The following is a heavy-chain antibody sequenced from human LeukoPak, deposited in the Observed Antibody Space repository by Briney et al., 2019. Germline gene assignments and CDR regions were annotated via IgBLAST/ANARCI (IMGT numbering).Heavy chain of an antibody. D-gene: IGHD1-1*01. CDR1: GGPISGYY. V-gene: IGHV4-59*08. J-gene: IGHJ4*02. Sequence: SETLSLTCTVSGGPISGYYWNWIRQPPGKGLDWIGYIYYSGSTNYNPSLKSRVTISVDTSKNQFSLKLTSVTAADTAVYYCARLGMATTSPFDYWGQGTLVTVSS. CDR2: IYYSGST. CDR3: ARLGMATTSPFDY.